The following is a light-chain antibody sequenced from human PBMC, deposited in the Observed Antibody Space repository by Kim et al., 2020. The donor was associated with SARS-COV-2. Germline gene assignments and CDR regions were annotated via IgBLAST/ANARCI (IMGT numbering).Light chain of an antibody. CDR2: DAS. CDR3: QQRSNWPPLT. V-gene: IGKV3-11*01. Sequence: SPGERATRSCRASQSVSSYVAWYQQKPGQAPRLLIYDASNRATGIPARFSGSGSGTDFTLTISSLEPEDFAVYYCQQRSNWPPLTFGGGTKVDIK. J-gene: IGKJ4*01. CDR1: QSVSSY.